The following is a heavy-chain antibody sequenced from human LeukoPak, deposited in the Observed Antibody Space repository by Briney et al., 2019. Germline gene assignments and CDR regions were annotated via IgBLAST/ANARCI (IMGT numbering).Heavy chain of an antibody. J-gene: IGHJ3*02. CDR3: AKAVTMIVVDHDAFDI. Sequence: GGSLRLSCAASGFTFDDYAMHWVRQAPGEGLEWVSGISWNSGSIGYADSVKGRFTISRDNAKNSLYLQMNSLRAEDTALYYCAKAVTMIVVDHDAFDIWGQGTMVTVSS. CDR2: ISWNSGSI. CDR1: GFTFDDYA. V-gene: IGHV3-9*01. D-gene: IGHD3-22*01.